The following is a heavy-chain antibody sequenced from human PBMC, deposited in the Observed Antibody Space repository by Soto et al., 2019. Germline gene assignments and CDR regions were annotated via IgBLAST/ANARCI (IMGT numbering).Heavy chain of an antibody. CDR2: LCYGGET. CDR3: SRRAPEGFDT. Sequence: SETLSLTCTVSGDSISRSSYCWGWIRQPPGKGLEWIGSLCYGGETYYSPSLKSRVIVSVDSSKNHLSLNLSSVTAADTAVYYCSRRAPEGFDTWGQGTLVTVSS. CDR1: GDSISRSSYC. J-gene: IGHJ5*02. V-gene: IGHV4-39*02.